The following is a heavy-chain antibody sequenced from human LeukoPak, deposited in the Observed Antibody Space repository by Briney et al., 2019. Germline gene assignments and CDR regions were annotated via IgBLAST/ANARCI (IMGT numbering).Heavy chain of an antibody. CDR3: TRDPPHGAFDI. CDR1: GGSFSGYY. Sequence: SETLSLTCAIYGGSFSGYYWSWIRQPAGKGLEWIGYIYSSGTINYNPSLKNRITTSLDTSKNQFSLKLSSVTAADTAVYYCTRDPPHGAFDIWGQGTTVTVSS. J-gene: IGHJ3*02. CDR2: IYSSGTI. V-gene: IGHV4-4*07.